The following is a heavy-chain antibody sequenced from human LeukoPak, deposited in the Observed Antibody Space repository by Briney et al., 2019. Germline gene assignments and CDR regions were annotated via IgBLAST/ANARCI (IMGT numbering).Heavy chain of an antibody. D-gene: IGHD6-13*01. CDR2: IYYSGST. CDR1: GDSISSSAYY. J-gene: IGHJ2*01. Sequence: SETLSLTCTVSGDSISSSAYYWGWIRQPPGKGLEWIWYIYYSGSTNYNPSLKSRVTISVDTSKNQFSLKLSSVTAADTAVYYCARGRVEGSSWYRPSHNYCWYFDLWGRGTLVTVSS. V-gene: IGHV4-61*08. CDR3: ARGRVEGSSWYRPSHNYCWYFDL.